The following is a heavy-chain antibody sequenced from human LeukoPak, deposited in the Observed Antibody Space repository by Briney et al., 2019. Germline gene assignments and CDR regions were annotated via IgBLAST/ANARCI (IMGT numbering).Heavy chain of an antibody. J-gene: IGHJ4*02. CDR3: ARGGDSGSYVFDY. D-gene: IGHD1-26*01. CDR1: GGSISSGDYY. V-gene: IGHV4-31*03. CDR2: IYYSGST. Sequence: SETLSLTCTVSGGSISSGDYYWSWIRQHPGKGLEWIGYIYYSGSTYYNPSLKRRVTISVDTSKNQFSLKLSSVTAADTAVYYCARGGDSGSYVFDYWGQGTLVTVSS.